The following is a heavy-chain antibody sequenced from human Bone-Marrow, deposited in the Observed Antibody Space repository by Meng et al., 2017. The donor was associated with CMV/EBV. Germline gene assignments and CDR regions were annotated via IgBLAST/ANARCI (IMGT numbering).Heavy chain of an antibody. J-gene: IGHJ4*02. CDR1: GFTFSSYA. CDR2: ISGSGGST. V-gene: IGHV3-23*01. D-gene: IGHD3-22*01. CDR3: AREDSSGLYYLDY. Sequence: GESLKISCAASGFTFSSYAMSWVRQAPGKGLEWVSAISGSGGSTYYADSVKGRFTISRDNAKNTLYLQMNSLRAEDTAVYYCAREDSSGLYYLDYWGQGTLVTVSS.